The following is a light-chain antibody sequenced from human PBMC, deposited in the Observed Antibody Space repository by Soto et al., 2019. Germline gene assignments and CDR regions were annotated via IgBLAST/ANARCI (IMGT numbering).Light chain of an antibody. Sequence: DIQMTQSPSTLSASVGDGVTITCRASQSISTWLAWYQQKPGKAPKLLIYDASTLESGVPSRFSGSGSGTEFTLTISSLEPEDFAVYYCQQRSNWPPYTFGQGTKLEIK. J-gene: IGKJ2*01. V-gene: IGKV1-5*01. CDR3: QQRSNWPPYT. CDR2: DAS. CDR1: QSISTW.